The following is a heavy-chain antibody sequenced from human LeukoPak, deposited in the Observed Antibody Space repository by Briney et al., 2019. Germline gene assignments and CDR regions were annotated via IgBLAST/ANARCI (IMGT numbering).Heavy chain of an antibody. CDR1: GYTFTNYY. CDR2: INPSGGTT. CDR3: AREHSAAPTYNL. Sequence: ASVKVSCKASGYTFTNYYMHWVRQAPGQGLEWMGIINPSGGTTTYAQKFQGRVTMTRDTSTTTVYMELSSLRSEDTAVYYCAREHSAAPTYNLWGQGTLVTVSS. V-gene: IGHV1-46*01. D-gene: IGHD6-13*01. J-gene: IGHJ5*02.